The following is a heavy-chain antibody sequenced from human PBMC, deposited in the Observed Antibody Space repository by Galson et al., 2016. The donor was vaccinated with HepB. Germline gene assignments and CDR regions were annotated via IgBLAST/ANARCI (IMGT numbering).Heavy chain of an antibody. V-gene: IGHV3-30*18. CDR1: GFTFSTFG. D-gene: IGHD2-2*02. CDR2: ISYDGSDQ. J-gene: IGHJ4*02. Sequence: SLRLSCAASGFTFSTFGMHWVRQAPGKGLEWVGVISYDGSDQYYADSVKARFTISRDNSRNTLYLQMNSLRAEDTAVYYCAKGIYIYHADHHFDYWGRGTLVTVSS. CDR3: AKGIYIYHADHHFDY.